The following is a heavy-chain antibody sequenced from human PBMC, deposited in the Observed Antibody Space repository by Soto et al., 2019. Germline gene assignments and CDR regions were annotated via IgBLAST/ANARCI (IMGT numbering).Heavy chain of an antibody. J-gene: IGHJ5*02. V-gene: IGHV4-30-4*01. CDR1: DGSISSGAYY. D-gene: IGHD6-19*01. Sequence: QVQLRESGPGLVKPSQTLSLTRTVSDGSISSGAYYWSWIRQPPGKGLEWIGYIYFSGDTYYNPSLKGRLSISRDTSKNQFFLRLSSVTAADTAVYYCARRFVGGTYPNGFDPWGQGTLVTVSS. CDR3: ARRFVGGTYPNGFDP. CDR2: IYFSGDT.